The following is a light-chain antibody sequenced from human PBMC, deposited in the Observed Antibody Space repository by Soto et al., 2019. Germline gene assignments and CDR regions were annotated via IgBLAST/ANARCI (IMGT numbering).Light chain of an antibody. Sequence: EILMTQSPATLSVSPGGRATLSCRASQSVSDNLAWYQQKPGQAPRLLIYAASTRATGVPARFSGSGSGTEFTLPIRSLQYEDFAVYYCQHVGTFGHGTKVDIK. CDR3: QHVGT. J-gene: IGKJ1*01. V-gene: IGKV3-15*01. CDR1: QSVSDN. CDR2: AAS.